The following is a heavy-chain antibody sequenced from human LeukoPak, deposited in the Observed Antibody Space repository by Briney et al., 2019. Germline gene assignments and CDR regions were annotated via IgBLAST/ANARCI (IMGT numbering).Heavy chain of an antibody. CDR3: SIMSFSTSSAAYYFHY. J-gene: IGHJ4*02. CDR2: IYPGDSDT. CDR1: GYIFANYW. V-gene: IGHV5-51*01. Sequence: GESLKISCRGSGYIFANYWIGWVRQMPGKGLEWMGIIYPGDSDTRYSPSFQGQVTISADKSISTAYLQWSSLKASDTAMYYCSIMSFSTSSAAYYFHYWGQGTLVTVSS. D-gene: IGHD6-6*01.